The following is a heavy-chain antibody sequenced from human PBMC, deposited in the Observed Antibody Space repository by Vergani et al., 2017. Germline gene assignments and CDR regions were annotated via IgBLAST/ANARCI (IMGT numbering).Heavy chain of an antibody. CDR2: IYHSGGT. CDR3: ASTFWGGECYYDH. D-gene: IGHD2-21*01. J-gene: IGHJ4*02. CDR1: GASVNRANYY. Sequence: QVQLQGSGPGLVQPSETLSLTCTVSGASVNRANYYWSWIRPTPGTGLEWIGFIYHSGGTSYSPSLKCRVTISLATSKNQFFLKVASVTAADTAMYYCASTFWGGECYYDHWGQGTLVTVYS. V-gene: IGHV4-61*01.